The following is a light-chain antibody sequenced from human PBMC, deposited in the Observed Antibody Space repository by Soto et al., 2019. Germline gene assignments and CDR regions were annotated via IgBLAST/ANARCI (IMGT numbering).Light chain of an antibody. CDR1: QSSSSY. CDR2: AAS. V-gene: IGKV1-39*01. J-gene: IGKJ1*01. Sequence: DIQMTQSPSSLSASVGDRVTITCRASQSSSSYLNWYQQKPGKAPKLLIYAASSLQSGVPSRFSGSGSGTDCPLTISSLQPEDFATYYCQQSYSTPWTFGQGTKVEIK. CDR3: QQSYSTPWT.